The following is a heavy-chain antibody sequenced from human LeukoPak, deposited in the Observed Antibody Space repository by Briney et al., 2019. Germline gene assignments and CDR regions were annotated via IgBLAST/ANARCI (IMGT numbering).Heavy chain of an antibody. J-gene: IGHJ4*02. D-gene: IGHD6-19*01. CDR2: IYHSGST. CDR1: GYSISSGYY. CDR3: ARVGGIAVAGFDY. Sequence: SETLSLTCTVSGYSISSGYYWGWIRQPPGKGLEWIGSIYHSGSTYYNPSLKSRVTISVDTSKNQFSLKLSSVTAADTAMYYCARVGGIAVAGFDYWGQGTLVTVSS. V-gene: IGHV4-38-2*02.